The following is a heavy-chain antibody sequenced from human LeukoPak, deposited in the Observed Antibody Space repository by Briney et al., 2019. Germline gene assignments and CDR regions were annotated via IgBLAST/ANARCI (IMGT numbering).Heavy chain of an antibody. V-gene: IGHV3-33*01. Sequence: PGRSLRLACAASGFTFSSYGMHWVRQSPGTGLEWVAVIWYDGSDKYYADSVKGRFTISRDNSKNTLNLQMNSLRAEDTAVYYCGRDYLAGTTRGHFDYWGQGTLVTVSS. CDR1: GFTFSSYG. CDR3: GRDYLAGTTRGHFDY. J-gene: IGHJ4*02. D-gene: IGHD6-19*01. CDR2: IWYDGSDK.